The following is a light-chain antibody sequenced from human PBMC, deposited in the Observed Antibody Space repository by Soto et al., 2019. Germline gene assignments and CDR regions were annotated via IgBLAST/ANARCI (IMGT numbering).Light chain of an antibody. Sequence: EIVLTQSPGTLSLSPGERATLSCRASQSVSSAYLAWYQHKPGQPPTLLIYAASSRVTGIPDRFRGSGSGTDFTLPISRLEPEDFAVYYCQQYGSSSTWTFGQGTKVEIK. J-gene: IGKJ1*01. CDR1: QSVSSAY. CDR2: AAS. V-gene: IGKV3-20*01. CDR3: QQYGSSSTWT.